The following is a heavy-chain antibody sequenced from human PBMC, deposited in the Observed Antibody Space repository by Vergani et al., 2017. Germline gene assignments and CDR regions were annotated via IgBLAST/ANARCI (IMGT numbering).Heavy chain of an antibody. CDR2: MNPNSGNT. Sequence: QLQLVQSGAEVNKPGASVKVSCKASGYTFTSYDINWVRQATGQGLEWMGWMNPNSGNTGYAQKFQGRVTMTRNTSISTAYMELSSLRSEDTAVYYCARGYTFSGSYPGGYWGQGTLGTVSS. D-gene: IGHD1-26*01. CDR1: GYTFTSYD. J-gene: IGHJ4*02. V-gene: IGHV1-8*01. CDR3: ARGYTFSGSYPGGY.